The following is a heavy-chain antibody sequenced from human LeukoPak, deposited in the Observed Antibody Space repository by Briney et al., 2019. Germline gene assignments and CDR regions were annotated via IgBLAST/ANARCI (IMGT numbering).Heavy chain of an antibody. CDR2: ISGSGGST. J-gene: IGHJ4*02. D-gene: IGHD3-22*01. V-gene: IGHV3-23*01. CDR1: GFTFSSYW. Sequence: GGSLRLSCAASGFTFSSYWMSWVRQAPGKGLEWVSAISGSGGSTYYADSVKGRFTISRDNSKNTLYLQMNSLRAEDTAVYYCANRDYYGTDDYWGQGTLVTVSS. CDR3: ANRDYYGTDDY.